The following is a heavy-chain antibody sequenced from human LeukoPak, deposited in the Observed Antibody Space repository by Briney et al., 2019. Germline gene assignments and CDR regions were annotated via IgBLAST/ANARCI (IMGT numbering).Heavy chain of an antibody. Sequence: GGSLRLSCAASGFTFSSYAMSWVRQAPGKGLEWVSAVSGSGGSTYYADSVKGRFTISRDNSKNTLYLQMNSLRAEDTALYYCAKASDIVATFDYWGQGTLVTVSS. CDR3: AKASDIVATFDY. CDR1: GFTFSSYA. J-gene: IGHJ4*02. V-gene: IGHV3-23*01. D-gene: IGHD5-12*01. CDR2: VSGSGGST.